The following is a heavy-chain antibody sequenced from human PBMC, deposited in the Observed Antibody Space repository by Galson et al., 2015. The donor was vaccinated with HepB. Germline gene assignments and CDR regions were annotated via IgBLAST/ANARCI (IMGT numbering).Heavy chain of an antibody. D-gene: IGHD2-15*01. Sequence: LRLSCAASGFTVSDSYMYWVRRAPEKGLEWVSVIYSDGRTYYADSVKGRFAISRDSSKNTVFLQMNSLRAEDTAVYYCARGSCSGGVCYSDYNWLDPWGQGTLVTVSS. J-gene: IGHJ5*02. CDR3: ARGSCSGGVCYSDYNWLDP. CDR2: IYSDGRT. CDR1: GFTVSDSY. V-gene: IGHV3-53*01.